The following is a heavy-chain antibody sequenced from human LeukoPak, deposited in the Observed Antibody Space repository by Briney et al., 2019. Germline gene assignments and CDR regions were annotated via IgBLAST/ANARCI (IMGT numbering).Heavy chain of an antibody. V-gene: IGHV3-23*01. J-gene: IGHJ4*02. Sequence: GGSLRLSCAASGFTFSSYAMSWVREAPARGLEWVSSLRGNGDTFYADSVKGRFTLSRDESRNTVYLQLSKLRVEGTAVYYCAKASWVSTADAVLWGQGTVVTVSS. CDR2: LRGNGDT. CDR1: GFTFSSYA. CDR3: AKASWVSTADAVL. D-gene: IGHD3-16*01.